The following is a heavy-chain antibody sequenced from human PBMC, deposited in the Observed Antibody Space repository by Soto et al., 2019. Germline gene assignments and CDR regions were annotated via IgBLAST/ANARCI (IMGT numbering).Heavy chain of an antibody. J-gene: IGHJ4*02. V-gene: IGHV3-11*01. CDR3: AKNGPAASYFDN. D-gene: IGHD2-8*01. CDR1: GFRFGDYY. CDR2: ISGSGKTI. Sequence: PGGSLRLSCTASGFRFGDYYMNWIRQTPGKGLEWLSNISGSGKTIHYADSVKGRFSISRDNAGKSLYLQMSSLRVEDTALYYCAKNGPAASYFDNWGQGILVTVSS.